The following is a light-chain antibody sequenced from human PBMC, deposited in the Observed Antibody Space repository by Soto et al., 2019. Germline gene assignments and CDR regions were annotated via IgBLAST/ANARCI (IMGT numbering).Light chain of an antibody. CDR3: CSYAGSKNGV. CDR2: EVT. V-gene: IGLV2-8*01. CDR1: SSDIGGYNY. J-gene: IGLJ1*01. Sequence: QSALTQPPSASGSPGQSVTISCTGTSSDIGGYNYVSWYQQHPGKAPKLMIYEVTKRPSGVPDRFSGSKSGNTASLTVSGLQAEYAAHHYSCSYAGSKNGVFGTGTKLTVL.